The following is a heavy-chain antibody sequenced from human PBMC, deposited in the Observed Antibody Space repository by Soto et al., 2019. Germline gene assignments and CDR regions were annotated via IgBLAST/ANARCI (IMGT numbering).Heavy chain of an antibody. CDR3: AREGVRGMDG. V-gene: IGHV1-8*01. CDR1: GYTFTSYD. CDR2: MNPNSGNT. J-gene: IGHJ6*02. Sequence: QVQLVQSGAEVKKPGASVKVSCKASGYTFTSYDINWVRQATGQGLEWMGWMNPNSGNTAYAQKFQGRVTMTRNTSRRAAYMKPRSRRSEDTAVDYCAREGVRGMDGWGQGTTVTVS. D-gene: IGHD3-16*01.